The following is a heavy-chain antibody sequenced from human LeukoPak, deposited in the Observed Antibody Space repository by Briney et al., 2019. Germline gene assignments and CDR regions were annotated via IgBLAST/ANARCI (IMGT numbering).Heavy chain of an antibody. D-gene: IGHD6-13*01. CDR2: IRGNGES. Sequence: GGSLRLSCAASGLSFSSFAMSWVRQGPARGLEWVSSIRGNGESFYVDSVKGRFTLSSDISRNTVYFQLNNLRVEDTAIYYCARASWVSSIDAVRWGQGTLVTVSS. V-gene: IGHV3-23*01. CDR1: GLSFSSFA. CDR3: ARASWVSSIDAVR. J-gene: IGHJ4*02.